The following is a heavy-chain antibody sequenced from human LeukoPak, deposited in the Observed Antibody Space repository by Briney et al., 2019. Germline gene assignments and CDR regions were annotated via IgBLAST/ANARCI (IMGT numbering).Heavy chain of an antibody. D-gene: IGHD6-13*01. CDR2: IKQDGSEK. Sequence: GGSLRLSCAASGFTFSSYWMSWVRQAPGKGLEWVANIKQDGSEKYYVDSVKGRFTISRDNAKNSLYLQMNSLRAEDTAVYHCARVGNEKSSSFFDYWGQGTLVTVSS. CDR1: GFTFSSYW. CDR3: ARVGNEKSSSFFDY. V-gene: IGHV3-7*01. J-gene: IGHJ4*02.